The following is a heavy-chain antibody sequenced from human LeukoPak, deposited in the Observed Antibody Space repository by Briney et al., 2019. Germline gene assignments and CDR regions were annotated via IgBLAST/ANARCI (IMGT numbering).Heavy chain of an antibody. D-gene: IGHD4-11*01. CDR2: IVVGSGNT. V-gene: IGHV1-58*01. CDR3: AAANPYSNYGILYYYYYGMDV. J-gene: IGHJ6*02. CDR1: GFTFTSSA. Sequence: ASVKVSCKASGFTFTSSAVQWVRQARGQRLEWIGWIVVGSGNTNYAQKFQERVTITRDMSTSTAYMELSSLRSEDTAVYYCAAANPYSNYGILYYYYYGMDVWGQGTTVTVSS.